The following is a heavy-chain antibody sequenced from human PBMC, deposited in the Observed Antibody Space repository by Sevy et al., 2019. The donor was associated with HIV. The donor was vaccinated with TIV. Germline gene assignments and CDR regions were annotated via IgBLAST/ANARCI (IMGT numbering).Heavy chain of an antibody. D-gene: IGHD3-16*01. V-gene: IGHV3-21*01. CDR3: ASDYDYVWGSLY. CDR2: ISSSSSYI. Sequence: GGSLRLSCAASGFTFSSYSMNWVRQAPGKGLEWVSSISSSSSYIYYADSVKGRFTISRDKAKNSRYLQMNSLRAEDTAVYYCASDYDYVWGSLYWGQGTLVTVSS. CDR1: GFTFSSYS. J-gene: IGHJ4*02.